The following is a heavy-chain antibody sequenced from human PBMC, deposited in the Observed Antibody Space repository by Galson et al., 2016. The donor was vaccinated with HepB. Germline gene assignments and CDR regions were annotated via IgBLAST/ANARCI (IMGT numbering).Heavy chain of an antibody. CDR1: GFTFSSYG. CDR3: AKWGGSGYDWARLDY. J-gene: IGHJ4*02. V-gene: IGHV3-30*18. D-gene: IGHD5-12*01. CDR2: ISYDGSNK. Sequence: RSLRLSCAASGFTFSSYGMHWVRQAPGKGLEWVAVISYDGSNKYYADSVKGRFTISRDNSKNTLYLQMNSLRAEDTAVYYCAKWGGSGYDWARLDYWGQGTLVTVSS.